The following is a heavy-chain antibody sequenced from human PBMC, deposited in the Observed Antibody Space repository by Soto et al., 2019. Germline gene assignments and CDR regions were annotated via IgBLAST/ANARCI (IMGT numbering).Heavy chain of an antibody. CDR3: AREPSGQVVPAAYYYYYGMDV. D-gene: IGHD2-2*01. V-gene: IGHV1-69*13. Sequence: SLKVSCKASGGTFSSYAICWVRQAPGQGLEWMGGIIPIFGTANYAQKFQGRVTITADESTSTAYMELSSLRSEDTAVYYCAREPSGQVVPAAYYYYYGMDVWGQGTTVTVSS. CDR2: IIPIFGTA. J-gene: IGHJ6*02. CDR1: GGTFSSYA.